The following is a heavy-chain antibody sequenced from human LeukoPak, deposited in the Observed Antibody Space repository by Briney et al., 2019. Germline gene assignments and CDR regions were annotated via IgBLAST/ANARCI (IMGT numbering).Heavy chain of an antibody. D-gene: IGHD3-9*01. J-gene: IGHJ2*01. CDR2: IYYSGST. V-gene: IGHV4-59*01. CDR3: AGTPLRYFDWLSSRGGRPRSYWYFDL. Sequence: PSETLSLTCTVSGGSISSYYWSWIRQPPGKGLEWIGYIYYSGSTNYNPSLESRVTISVDTSKNQFSLKLSSVTAADTAVYYCAGTPLRYFDWLSSRGGRPRSYWYFDLWGRGTLVTVSS. CDR1: GGSISSYY.